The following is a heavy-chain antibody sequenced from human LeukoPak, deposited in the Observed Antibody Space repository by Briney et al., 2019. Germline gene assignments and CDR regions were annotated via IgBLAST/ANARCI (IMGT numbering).Heavy chain of an antibody. CDR3: AKTLGYCSSTSCYPMDY. CDR1: GFTFSSYW. CDR2: IKQDGSEK. Sequence: GGSLRLSCAASGFTFSSYWMSWVRQAPGKGLEWVANIKQDGSEKYYVDSVKGRFTISRDNTKNSLYLQMNSLRAKDTAVYYCAKTLGYCSSTSCYPMDYWGQGTLVTVSS. D-gene: IGHD2-2*01. V-gene: IGHV3-7*03. J-gene: IGHJ4*02.